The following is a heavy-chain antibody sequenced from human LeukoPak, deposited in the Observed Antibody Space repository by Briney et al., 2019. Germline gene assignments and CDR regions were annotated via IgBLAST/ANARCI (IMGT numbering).Heavy chain of an antibody. Sequence: ASVKVSCKASGYTFTSYGISWVRQAPGQGLEWMGWISAYNGNTNYAQKLQGRVTMTTDTYTSTAYMELRSLRSDDTAVYYCATTYSSSWYGYFDYWGQGTLVTVSS. CDR2: ISAYNGNT. CDR1: GYTFTSYG. J-gene: IGHJ4*02. CDR3: ATTYSSSWYGYFDY. V-gene: IGHV1-18*01. D-gene: IGHD6-13*01.